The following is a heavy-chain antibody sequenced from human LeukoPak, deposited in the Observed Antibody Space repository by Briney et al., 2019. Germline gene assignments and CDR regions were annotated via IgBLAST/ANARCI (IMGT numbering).Heavy chain of an antibody. J-gene: IGHJ3*02. CDR2: IYVGGNT. CDR1: GFTVSSIY. V-gene: IGHV3-53*01. Sequence: GGSLRLSCAASGFTVSSIYMSWVRQTPGKRLEWVSVIYVGGNTYYADSVKGRFTISRDNSKNTLYLQMNSLRAEDTAVYYCARGPYSLGAFDIWGQGTMVTVSS. CDR3: ARGPYSLGAFDI. D-gene: IGHD3-16*02.